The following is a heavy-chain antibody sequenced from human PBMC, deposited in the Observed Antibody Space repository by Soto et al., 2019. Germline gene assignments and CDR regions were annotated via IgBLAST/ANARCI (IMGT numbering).Heavy chain of an antibody. CDR1: GYTFTSYD. V-gene: IGHV1-8*01. D-gene: IGHD3-10*01. CDR2: MNPNSGNT. CDR3: ASAEPRGRLLWFGELSKANGMDV. J-gene: IGHJ6*02. Sequence: QVQLVQSGAEVKKPGASVKVSCKASGYTFTSYDINWVRQATGQGLEWMGWMNPNSGNTGYAQKFQGRVTMTRNTSISTAYMELRSLRSEDRAVYYCASAEPRGRLLWFGELSKANGMDVWGQGTTVTVSS.